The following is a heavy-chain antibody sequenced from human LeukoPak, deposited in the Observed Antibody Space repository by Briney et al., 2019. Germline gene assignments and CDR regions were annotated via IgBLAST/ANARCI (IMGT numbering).Heavy chain of an antibody. V-gene: IGHV3-7*01. J-gene: IGHJ4*02. Sequence: GGSLRLSCAASGFTFSTYAMHWVRQAPGEGLEWVANIKQDGSEKYYVDSVRGRFTISRDNAKNSLYLQMNSLRAEDTAVCYCARDRGSSGWYEFDYWGQGTLVTVSS. CDR3: ARDRGSSGWYEFDY. D-gene: IGHD6-19*01. CDR1: GFTFSTYA. CDR2: IKQDGSEK.